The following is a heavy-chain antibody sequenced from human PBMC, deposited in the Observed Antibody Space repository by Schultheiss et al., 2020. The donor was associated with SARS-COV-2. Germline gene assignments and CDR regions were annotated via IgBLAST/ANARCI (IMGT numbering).Heavy chain of an antibody. CDR3: ARVGVANLGAFDY. Sequence: SETLSLTCTVSGGSIGGYYWTWIRQPPGKGLEWIGYISYSGITNYNPSLKSRVSISADTSKSRFSLRLSSVTAADTAVYYCARVGVANLGAFDYWGQGTLVTVSS. D-gene: IGHD3-3*01. CDR1: GGSIGGYY. CDR2: ISYSGIT. V-gene: IGHV4-59*01. J-gene: IGHJ4*02.